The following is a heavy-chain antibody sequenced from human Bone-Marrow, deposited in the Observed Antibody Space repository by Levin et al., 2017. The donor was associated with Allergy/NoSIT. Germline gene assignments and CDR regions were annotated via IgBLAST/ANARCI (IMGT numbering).Heavy chain of an antibody. Sequence: GESLKISCAASGFSFSNYAMSWVRQAPGKGLEWVSTISGYGTNTFYADSMRGRFTISKDNSKNLLYLQIDSLRVEDTAVYYCAKGWLQYDYFDYWGQGTLVTVSS. CDR2: ISGYGTNT. V-gene: IGHV3-23*01. CDR3: AKGWLQYDYFDY. D-gene: IGHD5-24*01. CDR1: GFSFSNYA. J-gene: IGHJ4*02.